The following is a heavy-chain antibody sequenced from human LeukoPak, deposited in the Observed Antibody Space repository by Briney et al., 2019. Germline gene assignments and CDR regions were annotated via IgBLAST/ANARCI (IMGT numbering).Heavy chain of an antibody. D-gene: IGHD6-6*01. CDR1: GGSISSYY. CDR2: IYYSGST. V-gene: IGHV4-59*08. Sequence: SETLSLTCTVPGGSISSYYWSWIRQPPGKGLEWIGYIYYSGSTNYNPSLKSRVTISVDTSKNQFSLKLSSVTAADTAVYYCAAQKYSRYYFDYWGQGTLVTVSS. J-gene: IGHJ4*02. CDR3: AAQKYSRYYFDY.